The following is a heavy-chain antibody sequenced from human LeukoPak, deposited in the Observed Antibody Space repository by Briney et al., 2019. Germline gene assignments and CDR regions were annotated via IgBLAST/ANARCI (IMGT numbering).Heavy chain of an antibody. CDR1: GFTFSSYG. CDR3: AKDLGPHGSATYNYFDS. CDR2: ISFDGSNK. Sequence: GRSLRLSCAASGFTFSSYGVHWVRQAPGKGLEWVALISFDGSNKYYADSMKGRFTISRDNSKNTLYLQMNSLRAEDTAVYYCAKDLGPHGSATYNYFDSWGQGTLVTVSS. V-gene: IGHV3-30*18. J-gene: IGHJ4*02. D-gene: IGHD5-24*01.